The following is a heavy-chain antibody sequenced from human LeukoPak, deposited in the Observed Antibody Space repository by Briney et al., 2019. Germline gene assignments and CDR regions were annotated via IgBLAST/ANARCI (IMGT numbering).Heavy chain of an antibody. CDR1: GGSISSSSYY. D-gene: IGHD7-27*01. J-gene: IGHJ2*01. Sequence: PSETLSLTCTVSGGSISSSSYYWGWIRQPPGKGLEWIGNIYYSGSTYYNPSLKSRVTISVDTSKNQFSLKLSSVTAADTAVYYCARQGVTGDAPFPFRHFDLWGRGTLVTVSS. CDR3: ARQGVTGDAPFPFRHFDL. CDR2: IYYSGST. V-gene: IGHV4-39*01.